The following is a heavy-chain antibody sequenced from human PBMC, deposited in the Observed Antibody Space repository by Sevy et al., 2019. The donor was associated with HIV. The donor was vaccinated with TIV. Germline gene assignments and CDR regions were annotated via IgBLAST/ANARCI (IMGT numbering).Heavy chain of an antibody. D-gene: IGHD3-10*01. CDR2: IGADGAT. J-gene: IGHJ2*01. CDR1: GFTFSNHG. V-gene: IGHV3-13*01. Sequence: GGSLRLSCAASGFTFSNHGMHWVRQVTGQGLEWVSAIGADGATYYPDSMKGRFNISRENAKNSLYLQMNSLTDGDTAAYYCASEAQTCYFWYFDLWGRGTLVTVSS. CDR3: ASEAQTCYFWYFDL.